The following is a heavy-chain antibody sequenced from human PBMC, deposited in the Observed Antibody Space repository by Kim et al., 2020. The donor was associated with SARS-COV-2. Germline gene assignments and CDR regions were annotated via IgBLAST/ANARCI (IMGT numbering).Heavy chain of an antibody. Sequence: GGSLRLSCAASGFTFSSYAMHWVRQAPGKGLEWVAVISYDGSNKYYADSVKGRFTISRDNSKNTLYLQMNSLRAEDTAVYYCAGADGGTRAAFDIWGQGTMVTVSS. V-gene: IGHV3-30-3*01. CDR1: GFTFSSYA. CDR3: AGADGGTRAAFDI. CDR2: ISYDGSNK. J-gene: IGHJ3*02. D-gene: IGHD1-7*01.